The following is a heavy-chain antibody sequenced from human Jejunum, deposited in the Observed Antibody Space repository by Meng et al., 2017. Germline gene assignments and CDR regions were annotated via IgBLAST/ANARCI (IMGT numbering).Heavy chain of an antibody. V-gene: IGHV4-4*02. CDR1: VDSITTNTY. CDR3: AKHGGYYQHY. J-gene: IGHJ4*02. D-gene: IGHD3-22*01. Sequence: GADPGLVKPVGTPYHPGTASVDSITTNTYWSWVRQSPEKGLEWIGQIDHRGSPYYNPSLKSRVTMSVDKSKSQVSLQLTSVTAADTAVYYCAKHGGYYQHYWGQGTLVTVSS. CDR2: IDHRGSP.